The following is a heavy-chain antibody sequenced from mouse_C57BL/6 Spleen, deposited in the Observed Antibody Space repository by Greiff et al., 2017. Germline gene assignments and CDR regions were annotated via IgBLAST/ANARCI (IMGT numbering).Heavy chain of an antibody. J-gene: IGHJ3*01. Sequence: QVQLQQSGAELVKPGASVKISCKASGYAFSSYWMNWVKQRPGKGLEWIGQIYPGDGDTNYNGKFKGKATLTADKASSTAYMQLSSLTSEDSAVYFCARWIYYGYDDQAYWGQGTLVTVSA. CDR2: IYPGDGDT. D-gene: IGHD2-2*01. CDR3: ARWIYYGYDDQAY. CDR1: GYAFSSYW. V-gene: IGHV1-82*01.